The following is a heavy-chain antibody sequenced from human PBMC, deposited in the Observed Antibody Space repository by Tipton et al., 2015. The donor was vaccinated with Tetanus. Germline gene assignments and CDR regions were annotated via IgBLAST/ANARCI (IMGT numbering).Heavy chain of an antibody. D-gene: IGHD3-9*01. CDR1: GGSISSSNYY. CDR3: ARRGGDFLTGYYDS. CDR2: IYYSGST. J-gene: IGHJ4*02. Sequence: TLSLTCTVSGGSISSSNYYWGWIRQPPGKGLEWLGRIYYSGSTSYNPSLKSRVTISVDTPKNQFSLELNSVTAADTAVYYCARRGGDFLTGYYDSWGQGTLVTVSS. V-gene: IGHV4-39*01.